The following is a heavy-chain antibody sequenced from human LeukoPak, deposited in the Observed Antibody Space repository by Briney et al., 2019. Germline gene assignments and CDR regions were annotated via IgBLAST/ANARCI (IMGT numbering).Heavy chain of an antibody. Sequence: GESLKISCKASGYTFTNYWIGWVRQMPGKGLEWMGIIYPGDSDTIYSPSFQGQVTISADKSTSTANLQWSSLKASDTAMYYCARSGGNYYSIWGQGTMVTASS. V-gene: IGHV5-51*01. CDR2: IYPGDSDT. CDR1: GYTFTNYW. J-gene: IGHJ3*02. D-gene: IGHD1-26*01. CDR3: ARSGGNYYSI.